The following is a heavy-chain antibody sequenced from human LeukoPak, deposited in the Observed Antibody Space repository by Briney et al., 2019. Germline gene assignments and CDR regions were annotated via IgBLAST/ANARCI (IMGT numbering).Heavy chain of an antibody. D-gene: IGHD3-10*01. CDR3: ARGRQYYYGSGSYQKNPDY. V-gene: IGHV4-39*07. CDR1: GGFISSSSYY. Sequence: SETLSLTCTVSGGFISSSSYYWGWIRQPPGKGLEWIGSIYYSGSTYYNPSLKSRVTISVDTSKNQFSLKLSSVTAADTAVYYCARGRQYYYGSGSYQKNPDYWGQGTLVTVSS. CDR2: IYYSGST. J-gene: IGHJ4*02.